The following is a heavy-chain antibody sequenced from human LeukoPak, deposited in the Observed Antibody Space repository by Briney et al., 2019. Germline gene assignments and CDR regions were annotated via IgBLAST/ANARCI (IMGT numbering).Heavy chain of an antibody. D-gene: IGHD2-2*01. CDR2: ISSSTTI. CDR3: ARDPDQGRGFDY. CDR1: GFTFSSYS. J-gene: IGHJ4*02. V-gene: IGHV3-48*01. Sequence: PGGSLRLSCAASGFTFSSYSMNWVRQAPGKGLEWVSYISSSTTIYYADSVKGRFTISRDNAKNSLYLQMNSLRVEDTAVYYCARDPDQGRGFDYWGQGTLVTAPS.